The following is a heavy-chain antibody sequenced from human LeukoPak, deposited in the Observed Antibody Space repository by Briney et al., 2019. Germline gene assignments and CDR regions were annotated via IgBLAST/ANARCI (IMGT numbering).Heavy chain of an antibody. J-gene: IGHJ4*02. CDR3: AKSGKGYSYVVYYFDY. CDR2: ISSSSSYI. CDR1: GFTFSTYS. V-gene: IGHV3-21*04. D-gene: IGHD5-18*01. Sequence: PGGSLTLSCAASGFTFSTYSMNWVRQAPGKGLEWVSSISSSSSYIYYADSVKGRFTISRDNAKNSLYLQMNSLRAEDTAVYYCAKSGKGYSYVVYYFDYWGQGTLVTVSS.